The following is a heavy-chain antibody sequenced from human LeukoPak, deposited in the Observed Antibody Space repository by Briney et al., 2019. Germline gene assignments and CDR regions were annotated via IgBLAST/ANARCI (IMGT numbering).Heavy chain of an antibody. CDR1: GFTFSTYW. D-gene: IGHD7-27*01. Sequence: GGSLRLSCAASGFTFSTYWMHWVRQAPGKGLVWVSGMNSDGSGTSYADSVKGRFTISRDNAKNTLSLQVNSLRAEDTAVYYCARAPRNWGFDYWGQGTLVTVSS. CDR2: MNSDGSGT. CDR3: ARAPRNWGFDY. V-gene: IGHV3-74*01. J-gene: IGHJ4*02.